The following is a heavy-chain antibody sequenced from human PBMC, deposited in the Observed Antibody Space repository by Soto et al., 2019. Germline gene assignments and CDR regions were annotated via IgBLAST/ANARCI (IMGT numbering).Heavy chain of an antibody. V-gene: IGHV3-30*18. D-gene: IGHD5-18*01. CDR2: ISYDGSNK. J-gene: IGHJ6*02. Sequence: GGSLRLSXAAAGFTFSSYGMHWVRQAPGKGLEWVAVISYDGSNKYYADSVKGRFTISRDNSKNTLYLQMNSLRAEDTAVYYCAKDQTQLWYGMDVWGQGTTVTVSS. CDR3: AKDQTQLWYGMDV. CDR1: GFTFSSYG.